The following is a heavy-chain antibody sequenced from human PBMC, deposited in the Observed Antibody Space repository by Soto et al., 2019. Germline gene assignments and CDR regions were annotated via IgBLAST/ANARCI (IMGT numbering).Heavy chain of an antibody. CDR2: IIPIFGTA. CDR1: GGTFSSYA. CDR3: ARDSYYYDSSGYSYFDY. J-gene: IGHJ4*02. D-gene: IGHD3-22*01. V-gene: IGHV1-69*01. Sequence: QVQLVQSGAEVKKPGSSVKVSCKASGGTFSSYAISWVRQAPGQGLEWMGGIIPIFGTANYAQKFQGRVTITADESPSTAYMELSSLRSEDTAVYYCARDSYYYDSSGYSYFDYWGQGTLVTVSS.